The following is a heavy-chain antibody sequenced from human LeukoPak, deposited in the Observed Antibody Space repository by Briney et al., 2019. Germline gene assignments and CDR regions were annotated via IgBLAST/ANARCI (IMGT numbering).Heavy chain of an antibody. CDR3: ARNSGYDYGGFDY. D-gene: IGHD5-12*01. J-gene: IGHJ4*02. CDR2: IYYSGST. V-gene: IGHV4-59*01. CDR1: GGSISSYY. Sequence: SETLSLTCTVSGGSISSYYWSWIRQPPGKGLEWIGYIYYSGSTNYNPSLKSRVTISVDTSKNQFSLKLGSVTAADTAVYYCARNSGYDYGGFDYWGQGTLVTVSS.